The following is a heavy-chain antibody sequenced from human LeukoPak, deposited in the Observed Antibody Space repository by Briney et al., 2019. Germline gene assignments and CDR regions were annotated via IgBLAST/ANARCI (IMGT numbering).Heavy chain of an antibody. V-gene: IGHV3-74*01. CDR3: ARDVGFSPDY. CDR1: GFTFNSYW. Sequence: GGSLRLSCAASGFTFNSYWMHWVRQAPGKGLMWVSRINSDGSSTTYTDSVKGRFTISRDNAKNTLYLQMNSLRAEDTAVYYCARDVGFSPDYWGQGTLVTVSS. D-gene: IGHD3-3*02. CDR2: INSDGSST. J-gene: IGHJ4*02.